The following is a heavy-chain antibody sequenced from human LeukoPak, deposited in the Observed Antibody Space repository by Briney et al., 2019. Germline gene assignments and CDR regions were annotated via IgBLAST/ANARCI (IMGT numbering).Heavy chain of an antibody. D-gene: IGHD7-27*01. Sequence: GESLKISCKGSGYSFTSYWIGWVRQMPGKGLEWMGIIYPGDSDTRYSPSFQGQVTISADKSISTAYLQWSSLKASDTAMYYCATAGELGIVEYYFDYWGQGTLVTVSS. J-gene: IGHJ4*02. CDR2: IYPGDSDT. V-gene: IGHV5-51*01. CDR3: ATAGELGIVEYYFDY. CDR1: GYSFTSYW.